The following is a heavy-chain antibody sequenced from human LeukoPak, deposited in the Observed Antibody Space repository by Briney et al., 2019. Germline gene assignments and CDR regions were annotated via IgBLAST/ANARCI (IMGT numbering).Heavy chain of an antibody. CDR3: ARSLYYDFWSGYYTTVGYFDY. D-gene: IGHD3-3*01. V-gene: IGHV4-61*01. CDR2: IYYSGST. J-gene: IGHJ4*02. Sequence: SETLSLTCTVSGGSVNSGSYYWNWIRQPPGKGLEWIGYIYYSGSTNYNPSLKSRVTISVDTSKNQFSLKLSSVTAADTAVYYCARSLYYDFWSGYYTTVGYFDYWGQGTLVTVSS. CDR1: GGSVNSGSYY.